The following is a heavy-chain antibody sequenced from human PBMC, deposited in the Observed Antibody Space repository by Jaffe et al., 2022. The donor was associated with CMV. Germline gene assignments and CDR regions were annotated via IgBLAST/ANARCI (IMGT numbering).Heavy chain of an antibody. D-gene: IGHD2-8*01. V-gene: IGHV4-34*01. CDR2: INHSGST. CDR3: ARRPAFFVLMVYASSWFDY. J-gene: IGHJ4*02. Sequence: QVQLQQWGAGLLKPSETLSLTCAVYGGSFSGYYWSWIRQPPGKGLEWIGEINHSGSTNYNPSLKSRVTISVDTSKNQFSLKLSSVTAADTAVYYCARRPAFFVLMVYASSWFDYWGQGTLVTVSS. CDR1: GGSFSGYY.